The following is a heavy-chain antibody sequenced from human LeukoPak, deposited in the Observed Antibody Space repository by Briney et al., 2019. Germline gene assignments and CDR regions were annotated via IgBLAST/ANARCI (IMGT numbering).Heavy chain of an antibody. J-gene: IGHJ4*02. D-gene: IGHD3-22*01. CDR3: ARDGYYYDSSGYPRYYFDY. Sequence: PSETLSLTCTVSGGSISSYYWSWIRQPAGKGLEWIGRIYTSGSTNYNPSLKSRVTMSVDTSKNQFSLKLSSVTAADTAVYYCARDGYYYDSSGYPRYYFDYWGQGTLATVSS. V-gene: IGHV4-4*07. CDR2: IYTSGST. CDR1: GGSISSYY.